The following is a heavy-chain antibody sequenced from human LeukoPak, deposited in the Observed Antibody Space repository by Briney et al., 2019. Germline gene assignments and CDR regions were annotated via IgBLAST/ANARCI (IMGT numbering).Heavy chain of an antibody. J-gene: IGHJ4*02. CDR3: ARVHGGNSDFDY. D-gene: IGHD4-23*01. Sequence: SETLSLTCTVSGGSISSSSYYWGWIRQPPGKGLEWIGNIYYSGSTYYNPPLKSRVTISVDTSKNQFSLKLSSVTAADTAVYYCARVHGGNSDFDYWGQGTLVTVSS. V-gene: IGHV4-39*07. CDR1: GGSISSSSYY. CDR2: IYYSGST.